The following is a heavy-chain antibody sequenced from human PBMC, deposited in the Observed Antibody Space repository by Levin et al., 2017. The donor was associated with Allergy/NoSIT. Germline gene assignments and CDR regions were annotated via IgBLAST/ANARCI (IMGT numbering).Heavy chain of an antibody. V-gene: IGHV3-23*01. CDR2: ISGSGGST. CDR1: GFTFSSYA. J-gene: IGHJ6*02. D-gene: IGHD3-22*01. Sequence: GGSLRLSCAASGFTFSSYAMSWVRQAPGKGLEWVSAISGSGGSTNYADSVKGRFTISRDNAKNTLYLQMNSLRAEDTAVYYCAKGLGDSSGYYYVYYYNGMDVWGQGTTVTVSS. CDR3: AKGLGDSSGYYYVYYYNGMDV.